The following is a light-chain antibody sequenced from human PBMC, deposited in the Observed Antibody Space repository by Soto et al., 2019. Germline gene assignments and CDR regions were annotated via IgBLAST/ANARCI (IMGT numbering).Light chain of an antibody. V-gene: IGKV3-15*01. CDR3: QHYNNWPPWT. CDR2: GAS. CDR1: QSVGSN. Sequence: EIVMTQSPATLSVSPGERATLSCRASQSVGSNLAWYQQKPDQAPRLLIYGASTRATGTPARFSGSGSGTEFTLTISSLQSEDFAVYYCQHYNNWPPWTFGQGTKVEIK. J-gene: IGKJ1*01.